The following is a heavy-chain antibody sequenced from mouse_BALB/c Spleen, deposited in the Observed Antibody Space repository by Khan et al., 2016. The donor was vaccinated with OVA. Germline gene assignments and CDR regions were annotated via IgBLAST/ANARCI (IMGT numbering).Heavy chain of an antibody. CDR3: TRPPHLSDDLDY. V-gene: IGHV9-3-1*01. Sequence: QIQLVQSGPELKKPGETVKISCKASGYTFTNYGMNWVKQAPGKALKWMGWISTYTGEPTYADDFKGRFAFSLETSASTSYLQINNLNNEDTATXYGTRPPHLSDDLDYWGQGTSVTVSS. D-gene: IGHD2-4*01. CDR2: ISTYTGEP. J-gene: IGHJ4*01. CDR1: GYTFTNYG.